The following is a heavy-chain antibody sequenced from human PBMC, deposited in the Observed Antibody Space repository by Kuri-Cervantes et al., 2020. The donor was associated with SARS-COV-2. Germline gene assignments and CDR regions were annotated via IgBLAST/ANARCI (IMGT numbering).Heavy chain of an antibody. D-gene: IGHD1-7*01. Sequence: GESLKISCAASGFTFSSYALSWVRQAPGKGLEWVAVTTDDGTNKYYADSVKGRFTISRDNSKNTLYLQMNSLRTEDTAVYYCARGFELLRDFDLWGRGTLVTVSS. V-gene: IGHV3-30-3*01. CDR3: ARGFELLRDFDL. J-gene: IGHJ2*01. CDR2: TTDDGTNK. CDR1: GFTFSSYA.